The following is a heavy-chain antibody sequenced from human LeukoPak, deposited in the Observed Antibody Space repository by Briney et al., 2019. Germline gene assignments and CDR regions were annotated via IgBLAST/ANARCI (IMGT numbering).Heavy chain of an antibody. D-gene: IGHD2-2*01. CDR3: ARDRYCSSTRCYPMDV. V-gene: IGHV1-69*05. J-gene: IGHJ6*03. CDR1: GGTFSSYA. Sequence: SVKVSCKASGGTFSSYAISWVRQAPGQGLEWMGGIIPIFGTANYAQKFQGRVTITTDESTSTAYMELSSLRSEDTAVYYCARDRYCSSTRCYPMDVWGKGTTVTVSS. CDR2: IIPIFGTA.